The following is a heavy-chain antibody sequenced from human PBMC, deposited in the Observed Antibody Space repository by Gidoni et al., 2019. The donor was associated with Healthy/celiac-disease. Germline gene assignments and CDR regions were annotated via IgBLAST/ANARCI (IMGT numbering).Heavy chain of an antibody. CDR1: CGSISSGGYY. V-gene: IGHV4-31*03. CDR3: ASGTNTVVTLNY. CDR2: IYYSGST. D-gene: IGHD2-8*01. J-gene: IGHJ4*02. Sequence: QVQLQESGPGLVKPSQPLSLTCTVSCGSISSGGYYWSWIRQHPGKGLEWIGYIYYSGSTYYNTSLKSRVTISVDTSKNQFSRKLSSVTAADTAVYYCASGTNTVVTLNYWGQGTLVTVSS.